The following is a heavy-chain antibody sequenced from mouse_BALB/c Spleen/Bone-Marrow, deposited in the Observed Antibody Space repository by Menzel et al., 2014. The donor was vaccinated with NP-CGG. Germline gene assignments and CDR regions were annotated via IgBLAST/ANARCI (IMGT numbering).Heavy chain of an antibody. CDR3: ASPIYYGNYEGFAY. J-gene: IGHJ3*01. CDR1: GYTFTDYA. V-gene: IGHV1-67*01. CDR2: ISTYSGNT. Sequence: QVQVLVSVLELVRPGVSVKISCKGSGYTFTDYAMHWVKQSHAKSLEWIGVISTYSGNTNYNQKFKGKATMTVDKSSSTAYMEFARLTSEDSAIYYCASPIYYGNYEGFAYWGQGTLVTVSA. D-gene: IGHD2-1*01.